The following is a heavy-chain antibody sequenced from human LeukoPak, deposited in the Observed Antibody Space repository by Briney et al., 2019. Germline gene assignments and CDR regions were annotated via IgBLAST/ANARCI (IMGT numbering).Heavy chain of an antibody. Sequence: PSETLSLTCTVSGGSISSYYWSWIRRPPGKGLEWIGYIYYSGNTNYNPSLKSRVAISVDTSKNQFSLRLSSVTAADTAVYYCARHQNYDNSGYYPLHPWGQGTLATVSS. D-gene: IGHD3-22*01. CDR3: ARHQNYDNSGYYPLHP. CDR2: IYYSGNT. V-gene: IGHV4-59*08. CDR1: GGSISSYY. J-gene: IGHJ5*02.